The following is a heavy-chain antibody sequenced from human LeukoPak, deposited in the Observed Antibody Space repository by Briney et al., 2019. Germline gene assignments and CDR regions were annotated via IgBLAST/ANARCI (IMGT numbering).Heavy chain of an antibody. CDR2: IIPIFGTA. V-gene: IGHV1-69*13. CDR1: GGTFSSYA. Sequence: GASVKVSCKASGGTFSSYAISWGRQAPGQGLEWMGGIIPIFGTANYAQKFQGRVTITADESTSTAYMELSSLRSEDTAVYYCARVQQLVLDYWGQGTLVTVSS. D-gene: IGHD6-6*01. J-gene: IGHJ4*02. CDR3: ARVQQLVLDY.